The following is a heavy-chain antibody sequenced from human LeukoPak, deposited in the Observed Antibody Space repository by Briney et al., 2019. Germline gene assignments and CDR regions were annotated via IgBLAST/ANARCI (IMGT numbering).Heavy chain of an antibody. Sequence: ASVKVSCKTSGYTFTSYGVSWVRQAPGQRLEWMGWISTYNYNTNYAQKFRGRVTLTKDTSTSTVYMELRSLRSDDTAIYYCARQMDTTMALPDYWGQGTLVTVSS. CDR1: GYTFTSYG. CDR2: ISTYNYNT. D-gene: IGHD5-18*01. CDR3: ARQMDTTMALPDY. J-gene: IGHJ4*02. V-gene: IGHV1-18*01.